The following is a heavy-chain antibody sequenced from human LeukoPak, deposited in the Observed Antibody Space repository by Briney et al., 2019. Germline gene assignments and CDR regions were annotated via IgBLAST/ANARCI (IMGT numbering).Heavy chain of an antibody. V-gene: IGHV4-39*07. J-gene: IGHJ4*02. CDR1: GGSISSSGDF. D-gene: IGHD1-26*01. CDR2: IHHSGRT. Sequence: PSETLSLTCTVSGGSISSSGDFWGWIRQPPGKEPEYIASIHHSGRTYYNPSLKSRVTMSVDTSKNQFSLKLSSVTAADTAVYYCGRGSYFRGNADYWGQGTLVTVSS. CDR3: GRGSYFRGNADY.